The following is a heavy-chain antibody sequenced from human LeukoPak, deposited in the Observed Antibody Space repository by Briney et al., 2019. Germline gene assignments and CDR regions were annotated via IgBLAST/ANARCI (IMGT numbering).Heavy chain of an antibody. CDR2: IYYTGST. Sequence: ASETLSLTCTISGDFISSHYWSWLRQPPGKGLEWLGYIYYTGSTNYNPSLKSRVTISIDTPKNQVSLKLSSVTAVDTALYYCARSVSGWYGMDVWGQGTTVTVSS. J-gene: IGHJ6*02. D-gene: IGHD6-25*01. CDR3: ARSVSGWYGMDV. V-gene: IGHV4-59*11. CDR1: GDFISSHY.